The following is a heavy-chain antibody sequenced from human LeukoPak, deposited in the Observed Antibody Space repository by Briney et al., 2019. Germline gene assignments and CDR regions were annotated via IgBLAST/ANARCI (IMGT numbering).Heavy chain of an antibody. Sequence: PGRSLRLSCAASGFTFSNYAFHWVRQAPGKGLEWVALTSYDGSKKYYADSVKGRFTLSRDNSKNTLSLQMNSPRAEDTAVYYCARVDSSDWNAYFYYLDVWGKGTTVTVSS. CDR2: TSYDGSKK. V-gene: IGHV3-30*04. J-gene: IGHJ6*03. D-gene: IGHD6-19*01. CDR1: GFTFSNYA. CDR3: ARVDSSDWNAYFYYLDV.